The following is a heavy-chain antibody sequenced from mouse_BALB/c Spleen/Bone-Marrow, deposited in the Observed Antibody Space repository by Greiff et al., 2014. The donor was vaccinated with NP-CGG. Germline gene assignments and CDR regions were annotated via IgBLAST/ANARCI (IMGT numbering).Heavy chain of an antibody. Sequence: VHLVESGPDLVAPSQSLSITCTVSGFSFTLYGVHWVRQSPGKGLEWLVVIWSDGTTTYNSALKSRLSISKDNSKSQVFLKLNSLQTDDTAMYYCARHERGYPYAMDYWGQGTSVTVSS. V-gene: IGHV2-6-2*01. CDR2: IWSDGTT. D-gene: IGHD2-2*01. CDR3: ARHERGYPYAMDY. J-gene: IGHJ4*01. CDR1: GFSFTLYG.